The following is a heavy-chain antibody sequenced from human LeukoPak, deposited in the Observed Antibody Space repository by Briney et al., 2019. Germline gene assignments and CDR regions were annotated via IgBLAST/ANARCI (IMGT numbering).Heavy chain of an antibody. CDR3: AGGKTHYYDSSGYPNYYFDY. D-gene: IGHD3-22*01. CDR2: IYDSGST. CDR1: GGSISTYY. V-gene: IGHV4-59*01. J-gene: IGHJ4*02. Sequence: SETLSLTCTVSGGSISTYYWSWIRQPPGKGLEWIGEIYDSGSTNYNPSLKSRVTVSVDTSKNQFFLKLSSVTAADTAVYYCAGGKTHYYDSSGYPNYYFDYWGQGTLVTVSS.